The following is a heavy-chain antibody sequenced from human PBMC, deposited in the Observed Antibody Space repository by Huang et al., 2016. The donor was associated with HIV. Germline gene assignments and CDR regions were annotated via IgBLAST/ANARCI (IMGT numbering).Heavy chain of an antibody. V-gene: IGHV4-39*01. CDR2: IYYSGRT. CDR1: GVSISNSRYY. D-gene: IGHD2-21*02. Sequence: QLQLQESGPGLVKPSETLSLTCTVSGVSISNSRYYWGWIRQPPGKGLEYIGSIYYSGRTYYNPSLNGRITMSIDSSKNQFSLKLNSVTAADTAVYYVSRQDEKGYCAGDCSNHYYFGLDVWGHGTTVTVS. CDR3: SRQDEKGYCAGDCSNHYYFGLDV. J-gene: IGHJ6*02.